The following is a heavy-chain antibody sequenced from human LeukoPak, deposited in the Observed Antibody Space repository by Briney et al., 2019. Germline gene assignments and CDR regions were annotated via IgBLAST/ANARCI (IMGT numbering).Heavy chain of an antibody. D-gene: IGHD6-19*01. CDR1: GYTFTSYD. CDR2: MNPNSGNT. V-gene: IGHV1-8*01. J-gene: IGHJ6*03. Sequence: ASVTVSCKASGYTFTSYDINWVRQATGQGLEWMGWMNPNSGNTGYAQKFQGRVTMTRNTSISTAYMELSGLRSEDTAVYYCAREVPDSGWAAYHYYYIDVWGKGTTVTISS. CDR3: AREVPDSGWAAYHYYYIDV.